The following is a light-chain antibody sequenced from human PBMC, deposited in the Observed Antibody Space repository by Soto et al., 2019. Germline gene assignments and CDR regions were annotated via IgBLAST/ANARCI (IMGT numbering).Light chain of an antibody. V-gene: IGKV1-5*01. CDR2: HAS. CDR3: QHYNSYSEA. CDR1: QSVSGW. J-gene: IGKJ1*01. Sequence: DIEMRQSASPLWAYGGDRFTFTDRASQSVSGWLAWYQQKPGKAPTLLIYHASSLESGVPSRFSGSGSGTEFTLTISSLQPDDFATYYCQHYNSYSEAFGQGTKVDIK.